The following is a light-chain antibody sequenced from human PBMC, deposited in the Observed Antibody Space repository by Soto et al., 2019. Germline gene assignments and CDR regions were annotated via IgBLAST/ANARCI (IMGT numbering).Light chain of an antibody. Sequence: DIQMTQSPSTLSASVGDRVTITCRASQSISTWLAWYQQKPGKAPELLIQKASTLESGVPSRFSGSGSGTEFTLTISSLQPDDFATYYCQQYSTSWTFGQGNKVEIK. J-gene: IGKJ1*01. CDR3: QQYSTSWT. CDR1: QSISTW. CDR2: KAS. V-gene: IGKV1-5*03.